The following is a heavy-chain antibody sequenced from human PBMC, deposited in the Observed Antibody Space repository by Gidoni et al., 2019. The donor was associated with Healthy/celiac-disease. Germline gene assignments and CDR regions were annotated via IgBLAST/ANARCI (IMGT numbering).Heavy chain of an antibody. Sequence: QVQLVESGGGLVKPGGSLSLSCAASGFTFSDYYIRWIRQAPGKGLEWVSYISSSGSTIYYADSVKGRFTIARDNAKNSLYLQMNSLRAEDTAVYYCARYDFWSGSLVTSKYYFDYWGQGTLVTVSS. J-gene: IGHJ4*02. CDR2: ISSSGSTI. D-gene: IGHD3-3*01. CDR3: ARYDFWSGSLVTSKYYFDY. CDR1: GFTFSDYY. V-gene: IGHV3-11*01.